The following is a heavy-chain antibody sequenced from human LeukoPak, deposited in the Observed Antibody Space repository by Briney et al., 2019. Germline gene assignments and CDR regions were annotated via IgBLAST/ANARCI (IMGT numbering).Heavy chain of an antibody. V-gene: IGHV3-23*01. CDR2: ISGRGTNT. Sequence: GGSLRLSCAVSGTDAMHWVRQAPGKGLQWISTISGRGTNTYYPDAVKGRFTISRDYSTLYLQMDSLRAEGTATYYCAKKPTGWGGRPGGAFDAWGQGTLVIVSS. J-gene: IGHJ4*02. CDR1: GTDA. CDR3: AKKPTGWGGRPGGAFDA. D-gene: IGHD3-16*01.